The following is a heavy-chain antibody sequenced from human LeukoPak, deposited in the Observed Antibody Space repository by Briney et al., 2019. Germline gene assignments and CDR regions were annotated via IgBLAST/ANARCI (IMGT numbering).Heavy chain of an antibody. J-gene: IGHJ4*02. CDR3: VRRGAFGAGYNDS. CDR1: GGSIISSNYY. D-gene: IGHD5-24*01. CDR2: IDDSGST. V-gene: IGHV4-39*01. Sequence: SETLSLTCTVSGGSIISSNYYWGWIRQSPGKGLECIGSIDDSGSTQYNPSLRSRVIISVDMSKNQFSLNLHSVTAADTAVYYCVRRGAFGAGYNDSWGQGTLVTVSS.